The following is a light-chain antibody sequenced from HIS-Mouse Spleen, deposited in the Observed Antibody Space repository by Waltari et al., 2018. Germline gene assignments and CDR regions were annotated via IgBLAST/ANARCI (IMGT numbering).Light chain of an antibody. V-gene: IGKV1-9*01. J-gene: IGKJ1*01. CDR3: QQLNSYPPT. Sequence: DTELTQSSSFLSATVGDRATITCRASQGISSYLAWYQQKPGKAPKLLIYAASTLQSGVPSRFSGSGSGTEFTLTISSLQPEDFATYYCQQLNSYPPTFGQGTKVEIK. CDR2: AAS. CDR1: QGISSY.